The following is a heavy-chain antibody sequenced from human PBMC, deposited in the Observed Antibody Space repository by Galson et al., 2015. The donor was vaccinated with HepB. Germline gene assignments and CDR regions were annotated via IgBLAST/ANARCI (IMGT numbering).Heavy chain of an antibody. CDR1: GFSFPTYG. V-gene: IGHV3-30*04. CDR2: ISYHGRDT. J-gene: IGHJ4*02. Sequence: SLRLSCAASGFSFPTYGLHWARQAPGKGLEWVTLISYHGRDTYYADSVKGRFTISRDNSKNTVYLQMNSLRPDDSAVYFCAREGPTSRLDYWGQGALVTVSS. D-gene: IGHD6-6*01. CDR3: AREGPTSRLDY.